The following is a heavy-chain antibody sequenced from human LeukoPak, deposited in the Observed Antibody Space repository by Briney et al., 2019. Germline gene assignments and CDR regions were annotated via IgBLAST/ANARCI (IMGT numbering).Heavy chain of an antibody. CDR2: ISYDGSNK. V-gene: IGHV3-30*18. CDR1: GFTFSSYG. Sequence: GGSLRLSCAASGFTFSSYGMHWVRQAPGKGLEWVAVISYDGSNKYYADSVKGRFTISRDNSKNTLYLQMNSLRAEDTAVYYCAKDRRARDSSGYYVRYWGQGTLVTVSS. CDR3: AKDRRARDSSGYYVRY. J-gene: IGHJ4*02. D-gene: IGHD3-22*01.